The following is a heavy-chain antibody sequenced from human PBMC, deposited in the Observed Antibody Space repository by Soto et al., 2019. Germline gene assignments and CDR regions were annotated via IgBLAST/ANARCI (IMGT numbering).Heavy chain of an antibody. CDR1: GGSISSGGSF. V-gene: IGHV4-31*03. Sequence: SETLSLTCTVSGGSISSGGSFWSWIRQHPGKGLEWIGNIHYSGTTHYSPSLKSRVTISVDTSRSQFSLKLSSVTAADTAVYYCARGTGYTSSSHLFDSWGQGSLVTVSS. CDR3: ARGTGYTSSSHLFDS. D-gene: IGHD6-6*01. CDR2: IHYSGTT. J-gene: IGHJ5*01.